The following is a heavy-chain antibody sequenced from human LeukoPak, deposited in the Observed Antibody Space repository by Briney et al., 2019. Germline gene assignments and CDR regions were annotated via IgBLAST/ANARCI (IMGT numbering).Heavy chain of an antibody. D-gene: IGHD6-6*01. CDR2: ISSSSSYI. CDR1: GFTFSSYS. CDR3: AKDYPQYSSPEYFQH. Sequence: GGSLRLSCAASGFTFSSYSMNWVRQAPGKGLEWVSSISSSSSYIYYADSVKGRFTISRDNSKNTLYLQMNSLRAEDTAVYYCAKDYPQYSSPEYFQHWGQGTLVTVSS. V-gene: IGHV3-21*01. J-gene: IGHJ1*01.